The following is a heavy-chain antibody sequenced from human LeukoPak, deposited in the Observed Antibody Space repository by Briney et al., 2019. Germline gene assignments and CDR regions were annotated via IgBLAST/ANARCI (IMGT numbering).Heavy chain of an antibody. CDR3: ARTRINLYYFDY. D-gene: IGHD1-14*01. CDR1: GFTFSSYC. J-gene: IGHJ4*02. Sequence: GGSLRLSCAASGFTFSSYCMSWVRQAPGKGLEWVANIKQDGSEKYYVDSVKGRFTISRDNAKNSLYLQMNSLRAEDTAVYYCARTRINLYYFDYWGQGTLVTVSS. V-gene: IGHV3-7*01. CDR2: IKQDGSEK.